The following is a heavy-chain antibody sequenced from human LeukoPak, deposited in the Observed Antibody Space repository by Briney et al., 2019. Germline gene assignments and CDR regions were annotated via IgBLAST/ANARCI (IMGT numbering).Heavy chain of an antibody. CDR2: ISGSGDST. CDR3: AKDYYTSGWVPYYFDY. D-gene: IGHD6-19*01. CDR1: GFTFSNYA. Sequence: GGSLRLSCAASGFTFSNYAMSWVRQAPGKGLEWVSAISGSGDSTYYADSVKGRFTISRDNSKNTLYLQMNSLRAEDTAVYFCAKDYYTSGWVPYYFDYWGQGTLVTVSS. J-gene: IGHJ4*01. V-gene: IGHV3-23*01.